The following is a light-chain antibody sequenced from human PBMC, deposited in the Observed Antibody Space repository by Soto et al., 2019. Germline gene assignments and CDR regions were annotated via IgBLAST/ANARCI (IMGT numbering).Light chain of an antibody. CDR2: AAS. J-gene: IGKJ2*01. CDR3: QQSYSTPYT. V-gene: IGKV1-39*01. Sequence: DIQMTQSPSSLSSSVGDRVTITCRASQSISSYFNWYQQKPGKAPKLLIYAASSLQSGVPSRFSGSGSGTDFTLTISSLQPEDFATDYCQQSYSTPYTFGRGTKLESK. CDR1: QSISSY.